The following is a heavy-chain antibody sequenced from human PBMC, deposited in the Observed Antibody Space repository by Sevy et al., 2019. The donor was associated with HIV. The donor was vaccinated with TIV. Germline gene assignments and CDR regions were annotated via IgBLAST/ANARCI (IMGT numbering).Heavy chain of an antibody. CDR3: ARGVQTYYTFDI. CDR2: ISGISNYI. D-gene: IGHD3-10*01. CDR1: GFTFSTYN. J-gene: IGHJ3*02. Sequence: GGSLRLSCAASGFTFSTYNMNWVRQAPGKGLEWVSFISGISNYIYYADSVKGRFTNSRDNAKNSLYLQMNSLRAEDMAIYYWARGVQTYYTFDIWGQGTMVTVSS. V-gene: IGHV3-21*01.